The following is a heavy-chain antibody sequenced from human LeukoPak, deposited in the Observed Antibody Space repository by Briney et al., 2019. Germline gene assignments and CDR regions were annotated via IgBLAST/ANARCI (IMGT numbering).Heavy chain of an antibody. V-gene: IGHV4-30-2*02. CDR2: IYHSGST. D-gene: IGHD5-18*01. CDR3: AGARGYSYGQRGNFDY. Sequence: SETLSPTCAVSGDSISSGGYSWSWIRQPPGKGLEWIGYIYHSGSTYYNPSLKSRVTISVDTSKNQFSLKLSSVTAADTAVYYCAGARGYSYGQRGNFDYWGQGTLVTVSS. CDR1: GDSISSGGYS. J-gene: IGHJ4*02.